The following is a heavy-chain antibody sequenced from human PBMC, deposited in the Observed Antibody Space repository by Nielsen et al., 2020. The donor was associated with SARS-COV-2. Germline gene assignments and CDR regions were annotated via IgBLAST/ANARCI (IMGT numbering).Heavy chain of an antibody. CDR1: GVSISRGGYS. D-gene: IGHD1-1*01. CDR2: IYHSGST. Sequence: SETLSLTCAVSGVSISRGGYSWSWIRQPPGKGLEWIGYIYHSGSTYYNPSLKSRVTISVDRSKNQFSLKLNSVTAADTAVYYCASSSAQLEHFDYWGQGTLVTVSS. J-gene: IGHJ4*02. V-gene: IGHV4-30-2*01. CDR3: ASSSAQLEHFDY.